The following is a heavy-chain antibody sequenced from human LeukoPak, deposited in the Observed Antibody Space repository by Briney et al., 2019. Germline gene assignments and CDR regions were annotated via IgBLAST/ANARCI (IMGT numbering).Heavy chain of an antibody. CDR2: IYSGGNT. Sequence: GGSLRLSCTVSGFTVSSNFMSWVRQAPGKGLEWVSFIYSGGNTHYSDSVKGRFTISRDNSKNTLYLQMNSPRVEDTAVYYCAKAFKSAYDYGPTDSWGQGTLVTVSS. CDR3: AKAFKSAYDYGPTDS. V-gene: IGHV3-53*01. J-gene: IGHJ4*02. D-gene: IGHD5-12*01. CDR1: GFTVSSNF.